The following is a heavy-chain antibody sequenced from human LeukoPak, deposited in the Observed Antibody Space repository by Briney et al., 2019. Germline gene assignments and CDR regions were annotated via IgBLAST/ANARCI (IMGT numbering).Heavy chain of an antibody. CDR3: ARARGVVPAAIFDY. Sequence: SETLSLTCAVSGGSISSGGYSWSWIRQPPGKGLEWIGYIYHSGSTYYNPSLKSRVTISVDRSKNQFSLKLSSVTAADTDVYYCARARGVVPAAIFDYWGQGTLVTVSS. CDR1: GGSISSGGYS. D-gene: IGHD2-2*01. J-gene: IGHJ4*02. CDR2: IYHSGST. V-gene: IGHV4-30-2*01.